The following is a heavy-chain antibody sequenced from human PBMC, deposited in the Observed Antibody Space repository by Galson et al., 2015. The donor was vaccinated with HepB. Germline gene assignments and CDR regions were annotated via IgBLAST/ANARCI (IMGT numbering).Heavy chain of an antibody. CDR2: IIPILGIA. CDR3: ARALEMATIPDAFDI. CDR1: GGTFSSYT. V-gene: IGHV1-69*02. J-gene: IGHJ3*02. Sequence: SVKVSCKASGGTFSSYTISWVRQAPGQGLEWMGRIIPILGIANYAQKFQGRVTITADKSTSTAYMELSSLRAEDTAVYYCARALEMATIPDAFDIWAKGQWSPSLQ. D-gene: IGHD5-24*01.